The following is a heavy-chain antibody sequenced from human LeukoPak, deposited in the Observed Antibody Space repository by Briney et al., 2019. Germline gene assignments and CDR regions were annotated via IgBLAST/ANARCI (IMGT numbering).Heavy chain of an antibody. Sequence: SGPTLVKPTQTLTLTCTFSGFSLSTTGVTVGWIRQPPGKALEWLALIYWDDSKRYSPSLSSRLTITKDTSKNLVVLTMSNMDPVDTATYYCAHRRLSDYGGNSGFDYWGQGTLVTVSS. CDR3: AHRRLSDYGGNSGFDY. J-gene: IGHJ4*02. V-gene: IGHV2-5*02. CDR2: IYWDDSK. D-gene: IGHD4-23*01. CDR1: GFSLSTTGVT.